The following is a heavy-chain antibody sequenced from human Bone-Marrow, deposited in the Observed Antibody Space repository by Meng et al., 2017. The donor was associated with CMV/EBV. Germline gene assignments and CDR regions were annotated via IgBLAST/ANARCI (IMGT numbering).Heavy chain of an antibody. J-gene: IGHJ4*02. CDR3: VRCEPGTPGN. CDR2: VSYDGSTN. CDR1: GFSFSSYA. Sequence: VQLVESGGGLVQPGGSLKLSCATSGFSFSSYAMHWVRQAPGKGLEWVAVVSYDGSTNYTADSVKGRFSISRDNSKNTLYLLLNRLRPEDTAFYYCVRCEPGTPGNWGQGTLVTVSS. V-gene: IGHV3-30*04. D-gene: IGHD1/OR15-1a*01.